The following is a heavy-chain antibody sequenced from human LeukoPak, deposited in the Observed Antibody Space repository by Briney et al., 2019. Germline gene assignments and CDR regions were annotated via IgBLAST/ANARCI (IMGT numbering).Heavy chain of an antibody. D-gene: IGHD6-19*01. J-gene: IGHJ3*02. Sequence: GASVKVSCKASGYTFTSYAMNWVRQAPGQGLEWMGWINTNTGNPTYAQGFTGRFVFSLDTSVSTAYLQISSLKAEDTAVYYCARLLHGYSSGWYAAFDIWGQGTMVTVSS. CDR3: ARLLHGYSSGWYAAFDI. V-gene: IGHV7-4-1*02. CDR2: INTNTGNP. CDR1: GYTFTSYA.